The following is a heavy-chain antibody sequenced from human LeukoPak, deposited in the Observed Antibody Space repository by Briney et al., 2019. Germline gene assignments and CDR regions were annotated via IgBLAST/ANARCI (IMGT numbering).Heavy chain of an antibody. CDR1: GGSISSGSYY. Sequence: SETLSLTCTVSGGSISSGSYYWSWIRQPAGKGLEWIGRIYTSGSTNYNPSLKSRVTISVDTSKNQFSLKLSSVTAADTAVYYCARLVATSSGADLDYWGQGTLVTVSS. CDR3: ARLVATSSGADLDY. CDR2: IYTSGST. J-gene: IGHJ4*02. V-gene: IGHV4-61*02. D-gene: IGHD5-12*01.